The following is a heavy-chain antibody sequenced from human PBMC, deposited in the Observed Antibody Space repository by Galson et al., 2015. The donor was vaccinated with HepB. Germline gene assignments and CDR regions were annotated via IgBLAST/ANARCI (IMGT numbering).Heavy chain of an antibody. J-gene: IGHJ5*02. D-gene: IGHD2-2*01. CDR2: IDTSGGHT. CDR3: ASYRVTAGRWFDP. V-gene: IGHV3-23*01. Sequence: SLRLSCAASGFTFTSYDMTWVRQAPGKGLEWVSVIDTSGGHTSYAASVKGRFTISRANSKSTLSLQINSLRVEDTAIYYCASYRVTAGRWFDPWGQGTLVTVSS. CDR1: GFTFTSYD.